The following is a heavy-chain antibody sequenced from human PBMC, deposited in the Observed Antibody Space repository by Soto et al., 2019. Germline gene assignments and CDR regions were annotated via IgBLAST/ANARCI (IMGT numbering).Heavy chain of an antibody. CDR3: ASGIQLWLRRINNGYSG. CDR2: IIPMFGTA. D-gene: IGHD5-18*01. V-gene: IGHV1-69*12. Sequence: QVQLVQSGAEVKKPESSVKVSCKAPGGTFSTYAISWVRQAPGQGLEWMGGIIPMFGTANYAQRFQDRVTITADESTNTGYRELGSLRSEATAVYFCASGIQLWLRRINNGYSGWGQGTLVTVSS. CDR1: GGTFSTYA. J-gene: IGHJ4*02.